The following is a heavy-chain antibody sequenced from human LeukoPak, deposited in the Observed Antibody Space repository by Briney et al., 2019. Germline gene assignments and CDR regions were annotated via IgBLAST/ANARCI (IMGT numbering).Heavy chain of an antibody. D-gene: IGHD3-22*01. CDR1: GFTFSNAW. CDR2: IKSKTDGGTT. V-gene: IGHV3-15*01. CDR3: TTDRHYYDSSGYYSVGY. Sequence: GGSLSLSCAASGFTFSNAWMSWVRQAPGKGLEWVGRIKSKTDGGTTDYAAPVKGRFTISRDDSKNTLYLRMNSLKTEDTAVYYCTTDRHYYDSSGYYSVGYWGQGTLVTVSS. J-gene: IGHJ4*02.